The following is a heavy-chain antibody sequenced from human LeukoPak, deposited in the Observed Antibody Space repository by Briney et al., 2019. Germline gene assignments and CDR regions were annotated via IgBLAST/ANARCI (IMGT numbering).Heavy chain of an antibody. D-gene: IGHD2-21*02. CDR1: GFTFSSYA. CDR3: ARGGPGGDLIFDY. J-gene: IGHJ4*02. CDR2: ISYDGSNK. Sequence: GGSLRLSCAASGFTFSSYAMHWVRQAPGKGLEWVAIISYDGSNKYYADSVKGRFTISRDNSKNTLYLQMNSLRAEDTAVYYCARGGPGGDLIFDYWGQGTLVTVSS. V-gene: IGHV3-30-3*01.